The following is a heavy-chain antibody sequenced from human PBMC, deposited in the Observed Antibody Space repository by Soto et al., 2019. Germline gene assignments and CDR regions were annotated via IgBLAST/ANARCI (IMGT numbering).Heavy chain of an antibody. Sequence: LILSCAASGFIFSTYGMHCVRQAPGKGLEWVAAISHDGNYIFYAESVKGRFTISRDNSKNTVYLQMSSLRPEDTAVYYCAKGRGSYGGAYDYWGQGTPVTVSS. CDR2: ISHDGNYI. CDR3: AKGRGSYGGAYDY. D-gene: IGHD1-26*01. J-gene: IGHJ4*02. V-gene: IGHV3-30*18. CDR1: GFIFSTYG.